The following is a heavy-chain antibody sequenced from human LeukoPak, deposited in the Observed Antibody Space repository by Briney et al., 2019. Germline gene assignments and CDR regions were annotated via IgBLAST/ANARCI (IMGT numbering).Heavy chain of an antibody. J-gene: IGHJ5*02. Sequence: GASVKVSCKASGGTFSGYAICWVRPAPGQGLEWMGGFDPEDGETIYAQKFQGRVTMTEDTSTDTAHMELSSLRSEDTAVYYCATCMDGDYDEVRWFDPWGQGTLVTVSS. D-gene: IGHD4-17*01. CDR3: ATCMDGDYDEVRWFDP. CDR2: FDPEDGET. V-gene: IGHV1-24*01. CDR1: GGTFSGYA.